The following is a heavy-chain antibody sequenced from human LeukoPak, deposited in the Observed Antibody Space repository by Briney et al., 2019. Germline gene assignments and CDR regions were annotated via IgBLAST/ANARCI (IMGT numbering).Heavy chain of an antibody. CDR3: ARSRVGATPYFDY. CDR1: GGSISSYY. V-gene: IGHV4-4*09. J-gene: IGHJ4*02. CDR2: IYTSGST. Sequence: PSETLSFTCTVSGGSISSYYWSWIRQPPGKGLEWIGYIYTSGSTNYNPSLKSRVTISVDTSKNQFSLKLSSVTAADTAVYYCARSRVGATPYFDYWGQGTLVTVSS. D-gene: IGHD1-26*01.